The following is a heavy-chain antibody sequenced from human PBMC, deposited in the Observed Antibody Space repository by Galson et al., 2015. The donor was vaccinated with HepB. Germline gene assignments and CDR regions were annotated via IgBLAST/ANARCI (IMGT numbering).Heavy chain of an antibody. Sequence: SLRLSCAASVFTFSSYGIHWVRQAPGKGLEWVTFISYDESNKYYADSVKGRFTISRDNSKNTLYLQMNNLRTEDTAVYYCAKVGGMYGDYHYFDYWGQGNLVTVSS. CDR2: ISYDESNK. D-gene: IGHD4-17*01. CDR3: AKVGGMYGDYHYFDY. V-gene: IGHV3-30*18. J-gene: IGHJ4*02. CDR1: VFTFSSYG.